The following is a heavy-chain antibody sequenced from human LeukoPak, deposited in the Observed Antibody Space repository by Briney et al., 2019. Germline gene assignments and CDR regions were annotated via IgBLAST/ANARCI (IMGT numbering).Heavy chain of an antibody. CDR1: GFTFSSYS. J-gene: IGHJ4*02. CDR2: ISSSSSYI. V-gene: IGHV3-21*01. D-gene: IGHD5-18*01. Sequence: NAGGSLRLSCAASGFTFSSYSMNWVRQAPGKGLEWVSSISSSSSYIYYADSVKGRFTISRDNSKNTLYLQMNSLRAEDTAVYYCAKEGYSYGLGLFDYWGQGTLVTVSS. CDR3: AKEGYSYGLGLFDY.